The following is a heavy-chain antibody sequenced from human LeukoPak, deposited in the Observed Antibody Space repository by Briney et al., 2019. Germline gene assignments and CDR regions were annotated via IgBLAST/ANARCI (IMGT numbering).Heavy chain of an antibody. V-gene: IGHV4-30-2*01. CDR2: ICHSGST. J-gene: IGHJ6*02. D-gene: IGHD3-3*01. Sequence: SETLSLTCAVSGGSISSGGYSWSWIPQPPGKGLEWYVYICHSGSTYYNPSLKSRVTISVDGSKNQISLKLSSVTAADTAVYYCARGFSGSGNKSYYYGMDVWGQGTTVTVSS. CDR3: ARGFSGSGNKSYYYGMDV. CDR1: GGSISSGGYS.